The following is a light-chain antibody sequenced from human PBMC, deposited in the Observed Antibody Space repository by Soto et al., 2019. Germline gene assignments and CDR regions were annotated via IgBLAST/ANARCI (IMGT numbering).Light chain of an antibody. Sequence: DIQMTQSPSSLSASVGDRVTITCRASRDISNYLAWFQQKPGKVPTFLIYTASTLQSGVPSRFSGSGSGTDFTLTISSLQPEDVATYYCQRYDSAPRTFGQGTKVEIK. V-gene: IGKV1-27*01. CDR1: RDISNY. J-gene: IGKJ1*01. CDR3: QRYDSAPRT. CDR2: TAS.